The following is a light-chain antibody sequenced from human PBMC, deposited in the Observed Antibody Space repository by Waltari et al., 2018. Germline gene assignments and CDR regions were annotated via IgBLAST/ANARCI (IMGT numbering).Light chain of an antibody. J-gene: IGKJ3*01. CDR2: DAS. CDR3: QHRSNWPPEFT. Sequence: EIVLTQSPATLSLSPGERATPSCRASQSISSFLAGYQQKPGQAPRLLIYDASNRATGIPARFGGSGSETDFTLTISSLEPEDFAVYYCQHRSNWPPEFTFGPGTKVYIK. V-gene: IGKV3-11*01. CDR1: QSISSF.